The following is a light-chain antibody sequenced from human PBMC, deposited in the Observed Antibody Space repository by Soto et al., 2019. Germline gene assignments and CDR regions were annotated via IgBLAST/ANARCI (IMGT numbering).Light chain of an antibody. CDR2: GAS. Sequence: EIVMPQSPATLSVSPGERATLSGRASQSISSSYLAWYQQKPGQAPRLLIYGASSRATVIPDRFSGSGSGTDFTLTISRLEPEDFAVYYCQQYGSSPRTFGQVTKVDIK. CDR1: QSISSSY. V-gene: IGKV3-20*01. J-gene: IGKJ1*01. CDR3: QQYGSSPRT.